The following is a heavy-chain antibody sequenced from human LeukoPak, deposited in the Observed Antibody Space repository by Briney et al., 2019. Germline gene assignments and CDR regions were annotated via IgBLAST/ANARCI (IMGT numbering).Heavy chain of an antibody. Sequence: GGSLRLSCTASGFNFRIFGMTWVRQAPGKGLEWVSTISGRDANTYYADSAEGRFTISRDNSKNTLYLQMNSLRDEDTAVYYCARRSDYGSDGNYFDYWGQGTPVTVSS. J-gene: IGHJ4*02. D-gene: IGHD4-17*01. V-gene: IGHV3-23*01. CDR2: ISGRDANT. CDR3: ARRSDYGSDGNYFDY. CDR1: GFNFRIFG.